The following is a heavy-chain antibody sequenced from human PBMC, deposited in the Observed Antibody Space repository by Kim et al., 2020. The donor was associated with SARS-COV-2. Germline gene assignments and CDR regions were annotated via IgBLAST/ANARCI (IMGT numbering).Heavy chain of an antibody. CDR1: GGSISSGGYY. D-gene: IGHD2-15*01. CDR2: IYYSGST. Sequence: SETLSLTCTVSGGSISSGGYYWSWIRQHPGKGLEWIGYIYYSGSTYYNPSLKSRVTISVDTSKNQFSLKLSSVTAADTAVYYCARDSQVSGGRTRLRVNWFDPWGQGTLVTVSS. CDR3: ARDSQVSGGRTRLRVNWFDP. J-gene: IGHJ5*02. V-gene: IGHV4-31*03.